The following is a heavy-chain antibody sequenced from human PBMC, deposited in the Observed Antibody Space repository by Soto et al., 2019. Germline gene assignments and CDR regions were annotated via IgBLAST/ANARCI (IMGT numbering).Heavy chain of an antibody. V-gene: IGHV3-33*01. Sequence: GSLRLSCEASGFTFNTYSMHWVRQPPGKGLEWLAAIWYDGTQKYYADSVKGRFIISRDNSKKTLYLEMNSLRAEDTAAYYCARAGGTTVTGLWHFDSWGQGTLVTVSS. J-gene: IGHJ4*02. CDR1: GFTFNTYS. CDR3: ARAGGTTVTGLWHFDS. CDR2: IWYDGTQK. D-gene: IGHD4-17*01.